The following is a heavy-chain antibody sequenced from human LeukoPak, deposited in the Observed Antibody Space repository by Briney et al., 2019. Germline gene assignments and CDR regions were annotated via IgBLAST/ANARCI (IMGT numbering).Heavy chain of an antibody. J-gene: IGHJ3*02. Sequence: SETLSLTCTVSGGSISSYYWSWIRQPPGKGLEWIGYIYYSGSTNYNPSLKSRVTISVDTSKNQFSLKLSSVTAADTAVYYCARAGGLDDAFVIWGQGKMVTVSS. D-gene: IGHD3-16*01. CDR3: ARAGGLDDAFVI. CDR2: IYYSGST. CDR1: GGSISSYY. V-gene: IGHV4-59*01.